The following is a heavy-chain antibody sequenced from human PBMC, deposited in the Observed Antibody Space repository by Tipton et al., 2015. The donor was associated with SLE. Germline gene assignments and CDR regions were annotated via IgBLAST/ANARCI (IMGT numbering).Heavy chain of an antibody. CDR2: IYYSGST. Sequence: GLVKPSETLSLTCGVSGGSINVISNYWGWIRQPPGKGLEWIGNIYYSGSTQYNPSLRSRVTISIDTSKNQFSLKLSSVTAADTAVYYCARASGYSSSWYGVNWFDPWGQGTLVTVSS. J-gene: IGHJ5*02. V-gene: IGHV4-39*07. CDR3: ARASGYSSSWYGVNWFDP. CDR1: GGSINVISNY. D-gene: IGHD6-13*01.